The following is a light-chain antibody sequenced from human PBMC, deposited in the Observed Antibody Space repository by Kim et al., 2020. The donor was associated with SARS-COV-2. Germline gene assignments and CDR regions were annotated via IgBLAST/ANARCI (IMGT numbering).Light chain of an antibody. Sequence: EIVMTQSPATLSVSPGERATLSCRASQSVSSNLAWYQQKPGQAPRLLIYGASTRATGIPARFSGSGSGTEFTLTISRLQSEDFAVYYCQQYNNWPPRTTFGGGTKVDIK. CDR2: GAS. J-gene: IGKJ4*01. V-gene: IGKV3-15*01. CDR1: QSVSSN. CDR3: QQYNNWPPRTT.